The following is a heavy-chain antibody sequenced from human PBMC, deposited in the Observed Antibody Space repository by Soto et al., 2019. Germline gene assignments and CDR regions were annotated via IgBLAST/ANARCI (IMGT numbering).Heavy chain of an antibody. J-gene: IGHJ6*02. Sequence: SETLSLTCTVSGGSISSGDYYWSWIRQPPGKGLEWIGYIYYSGSTYYNPSLKSRVTISVDPSKNQFSLKLSSVTAADTAVVYCARDGILGNLYGGMDVWGQGTTVTVPS. CDR2: IYYSGST. CDR3: ARDGILGNLYGGMDV. V-gene: IGHV4-30-4*01. CDR1: GGSISSGDYY. D-gene: IGHD2-8*01.